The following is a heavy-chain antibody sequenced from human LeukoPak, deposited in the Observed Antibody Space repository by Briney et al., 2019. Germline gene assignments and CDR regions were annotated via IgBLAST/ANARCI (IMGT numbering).Heavy chain of an antibody. CDR3: ARDRDGISMVRDRTYYYMDV. V-gene: IGHV3-21*01. CDR2: ISSSSSDYI. Sequence: GGSLRLSCAASGFTFSSYSMNWVRQAPGKGLGWVSSISSSSSDYIYYADSVKGRFTISRDNAKNSLYLQMNSLRVEDTAVYYCARDRDGISMVRDRTYYYMDVWGKGTTVTVSS. D-gene: IGHD3-10*01. J-gene: IGHJ6*03. CDR1: GFTFSSYS.